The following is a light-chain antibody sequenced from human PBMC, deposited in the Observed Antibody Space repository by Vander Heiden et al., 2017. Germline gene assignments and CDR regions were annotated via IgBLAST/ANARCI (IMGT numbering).Light chain of an antibody. Sequence: EIVFTQSPATLSLSPGGRATLCCWASQSVSSRVGWYQHKPGQAPRLLIYDASNRATGIPARFSGSGFGADFTITINSLDPEDFAVYYWQEGDSWVTVGPGTKVEIK. V-gene: IGKV3-11*01. CDR2: DAS. CDR3: QEGDSWVT. CDR1: QSVSSR. J-gene: IGKJ3*01.